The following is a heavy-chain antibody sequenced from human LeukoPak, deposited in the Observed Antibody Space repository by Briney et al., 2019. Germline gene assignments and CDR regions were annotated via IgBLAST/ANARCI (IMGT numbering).Heavy chain of an antibody. CDR3: ARGIMVRGLTPRPSDLGGWFDP. V-gene: IGHV4-34*01. CDR1: GGSFSGYY. J-gene: IGHJ5*02. Sequence: SETLSLTCAVYGGSFSGYYWSWIRQPPGKGLEWIGEINHSGSTNYNPSLKSRVTISVDTSKNQFSLKLSSVTAADTAVYYCARGIMVRGLTPRPSDLGGWFDPWGQGTLVTVSS. CDR2: INHSGST. D-gene: IGHD3-10*01.